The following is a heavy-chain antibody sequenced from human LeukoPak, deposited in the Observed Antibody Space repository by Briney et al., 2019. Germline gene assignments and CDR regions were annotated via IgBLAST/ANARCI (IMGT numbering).Heavy chain of an antibody. CDR3: AKDQIVVVPAAMDAFDI. Sequence: GGSLRLSCAASGFTFSGYGMHWVRQAPGKGLEWVAFIRYDGSNKYYADSVKGRFTISRDNSKNTLYLQINSLRAEDTAVYYCAKDQIVVVPAAMDAFDIWGQGTMVTVSS. D-gene: IGHD2-2*01. CDR1: GFTFSGYG. CDR2: IRYDGSNK. J-gene: IGHJ3*02. V-gene: IGHV3-30*02.